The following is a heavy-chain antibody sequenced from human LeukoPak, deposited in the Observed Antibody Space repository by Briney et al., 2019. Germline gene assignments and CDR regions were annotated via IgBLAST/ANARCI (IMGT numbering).Heavy chain of an antibody. J-gene: IGHJ4*02. Sequence: SLRLSCAAAGFTFDDYATHWVRQVPGKGLEWVSGISWNIGSIGYADSVKGRFTISRDNAKNSLYLQMNSLRAEDTALYYCAKDMVGYSSSWFDYWGQGTLVTVSS. CDR3: AKDMVGYSSSWFDY. V-gene: IGHV3-9*01. CDR2: ISWNIGSI. D-gene: IGHD6-13*01. CDR1: GFTFDDYA.